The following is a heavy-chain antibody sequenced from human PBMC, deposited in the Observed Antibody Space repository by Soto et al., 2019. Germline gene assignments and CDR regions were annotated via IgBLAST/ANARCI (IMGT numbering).Heavy chain of an antibody. V-gene: IGHV1-69*06. CDR3: AREGRHFDY. Sequence: QVQLVQSGAEVQRPGSSVKVSCKASGGTFSSSAISWVRQAPGQGLEWMGGINPIFGTPHYAQKYQGRVTITADTFTNTAYMELTRLTSDDTAVYFCAREGRHFDYWGQGTLVTVSS. CDR2: INPIFGTP. J-gene: IGHJ4*02. CDR1: GGTFSSSA.